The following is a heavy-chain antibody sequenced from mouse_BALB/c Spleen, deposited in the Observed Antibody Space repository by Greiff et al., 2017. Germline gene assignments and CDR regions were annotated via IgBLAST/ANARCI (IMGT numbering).Heavy chain of an antibody. D-gene: IGHD3-1*01. Sequence: EVQLVESGGGLVKPGGSLKLSCAVSGFTFSDYYMYWVRQTPEKRLEWVATIRDGGSYTYYPDSVKGRFTISRDNAKNNLYLQMSSLKSEDTAMYYCARDGTEAMDYWGQGTSVTVSS. V-gene: IGHV5-4*02. CDR3: ARDGTEAMDY. CDR1: GFTFSDYY. J-gene: IGHJ4*01. CDR2: IRDGGSYT.